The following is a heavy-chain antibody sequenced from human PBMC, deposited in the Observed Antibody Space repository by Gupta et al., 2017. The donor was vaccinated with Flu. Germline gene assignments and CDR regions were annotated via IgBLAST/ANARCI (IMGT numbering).Heavy chain of an antibody. CDR1: GFTFSSSW. Sequence: EVQLVESGEGLVQPGGSLRLSCAASGFTFSSSWMHWVRQVPGKGLVWVSRINSDGSSISYADSVKGRFTISRDNAKNTLYLQMNSLRAEDTSVYYGTTNWGFDYWGQGTLVTVSS. V-gene: IGHV3-74*01. CDR3: TTNWGFDY. CDR2: INSDGSSI. J-gene: IGHJ4*02. D-gene: IGHD7-27*01.